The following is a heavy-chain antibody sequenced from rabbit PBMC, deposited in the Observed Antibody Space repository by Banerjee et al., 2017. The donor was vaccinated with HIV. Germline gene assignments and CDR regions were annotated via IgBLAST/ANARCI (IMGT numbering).Heavy chain of an antibody. D-gene: IGHD4-1*01. J-gene: IGHJ4*01. CDR3: ARDLAGVIGWNFNL. CDR1: GFSFSSNYW. Sequence: QDQLEESGGDLVKPEGSLTLTCTASGFSFSSNYWICWVRQAPGKGLELIGCIYAGSSGMTYYASWAKGRFTISKTSSTTVTLQMTSLTAADTASYFCARDLAGVIGWNFNLWGPGTLVTVS. CDR2: IYAGSSGMT. V-gene: IGHV1S45*01.